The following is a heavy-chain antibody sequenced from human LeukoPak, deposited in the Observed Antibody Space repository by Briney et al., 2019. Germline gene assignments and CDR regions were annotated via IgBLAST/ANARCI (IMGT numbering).Heavy chain of an antibody. CDR1: GFTVSSNY. V-gene: IGHV3-53*04. CDR2: IYSGGST. CDR3: ARGDPRSGSYFDY. J-gene: IGHJ4*02. D-gene: IGHD1-26*01. Sequence: GGSLRLSCAASGFTVSSNYMSWVRQAPGKGLEWVSVIYSGGSTYYADSVKGRFTISRHNSKNTLYLQMNSLRAKDTAVYYCARGDPRSGSYFDYWGQGTLVTVSS.